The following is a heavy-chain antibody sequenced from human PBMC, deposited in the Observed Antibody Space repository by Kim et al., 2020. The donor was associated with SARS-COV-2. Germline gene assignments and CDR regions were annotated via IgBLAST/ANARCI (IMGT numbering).Heavy chain of an antibody. Sequence: SETLSLTCTVSGGSVSSGSYYCSWIRQPPGKGLEWIGYIYYSGSTNYNPSLKSRVTISVDTSKNQFSLKLSSVTAADTAVYYCARDALEWELSHYYGMDVWGQGTTVTVSS. CDR1: GGSVSSGSYY. J-gene: IGHJ6*02. CDR2: IYYSGST. D-gene: IGHD1-26*01. V-gene: IGHV4-61*01. CDR3: ARDALEWELSHYYGMDV.